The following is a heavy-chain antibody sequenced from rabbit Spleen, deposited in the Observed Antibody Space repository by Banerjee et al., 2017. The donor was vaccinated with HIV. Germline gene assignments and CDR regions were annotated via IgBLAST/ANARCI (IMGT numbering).Heavy chain of an antibody. CDR1: GFSFSDRDV. CDR2: INTATGKD. V-gene: IGHV1S45*01. Sequence: QLVESGGGLVQPGGSLTLTCKASGFSFSDRDVMCWVRQAPAKGLEWIGCINTATGKDVYANWAKGRFTISKTSSTTVTLQMTSLTAADTATYFCARDSGSGPYIDGYFNLWGPGTLVTVS. D-gene: IGHD1-1*01. CDR3: ARDSGSGPYIDGYFNL. J-gene: IGHJ4*01.